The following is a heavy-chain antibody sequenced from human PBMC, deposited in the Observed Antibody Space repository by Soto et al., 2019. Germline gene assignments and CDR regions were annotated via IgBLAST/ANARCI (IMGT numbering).Heavy chain of an antibody. V-gene: IGHV3-30-3*01. CDR2: ISYDGSNK. CDR1: GFTFSNYA. D-gene: IGHD4-17*01. Sequence: GGSLRLSCAASGFTFSNYAMHWVRQAPGKGLEWVAVISYDGSNKYYADSVKGRFTISRDNSKNTLYLQMNSLRAEDTAVYYCARRPVTYYFDYWGQGT. CDR3: ARRPVTYYFDY. J-gene: IGHJ4*02.